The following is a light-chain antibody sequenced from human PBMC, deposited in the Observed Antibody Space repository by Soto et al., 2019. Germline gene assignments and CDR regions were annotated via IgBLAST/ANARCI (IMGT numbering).Light chain of an antibody. CDR2: KTS. V-gene: IGKV1-5*03. CDR3: QQYNSYPYT. J-gene: IGKJ2*01. CDR1: QSISSW. Sequence: DIQMTQSPSTLSASVGDRVTITCRASQSISSWLAWYQQKPGKAPKLLIYKTSSLESGVPSRFSCSGSGTEFTLTISNLQPDDFAAYYCQQYNSYPYTFGQGTKLEIK.